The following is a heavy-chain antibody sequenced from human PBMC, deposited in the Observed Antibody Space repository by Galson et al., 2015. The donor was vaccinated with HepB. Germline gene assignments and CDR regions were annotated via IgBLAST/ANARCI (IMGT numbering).Heavy chain of an antibody. CDR1: GYMFIGYY. CDR2: INPDTGVT. V-gene: IGHV1-2*02. Sequence: SVKVSCKASGYMFIGYYMHWVRQAPGEGLEWMGWINPDTGVTDQVQKFHGRVTLTRDTSSSTAYMEMTSLRYDDTAMYYCARGHSPRVGGTADFWGRGTLVTVSS. J-gene: IGHJ4*02. D-gene: IGHD1-26*01. CDR3: ARGHSPRVGGTADF.